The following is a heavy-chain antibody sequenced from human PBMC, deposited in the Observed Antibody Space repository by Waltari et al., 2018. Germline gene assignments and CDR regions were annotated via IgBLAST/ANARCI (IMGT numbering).Heavy chain of an antibody. CDR2: IIPIFGTA. CDR1: GGTFSSYA. Sequence: QVQLVQSGAEVKKPGSSVKVSCKASGGTFSSYAISWVRQAPGQGLEWMGGIIPIFGTANYAQKFQGRFTITADESTSTAYMELSSLRSEDTAVYYCARDASIGSIAARLSPPVCWGQGTLVTVSS. V-gene: IGHV1-69*12. J-gene: IGHJ4*02. CDR3: ARDASIGSIAARLSPPVC. D-gene: IGHD6-6*01.